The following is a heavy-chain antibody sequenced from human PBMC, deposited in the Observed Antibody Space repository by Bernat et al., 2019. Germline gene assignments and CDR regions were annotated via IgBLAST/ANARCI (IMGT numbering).Heavy chain of an antibody. CDR1: GFTFSSYW. D-gene: IGHD2-2*02. CDR3: ARIGNDCTSSSCYRFGVDY. J-gene: IGHJ4*02. CDR2: INSDGTTT. Sequence: EVQLVESGGGLVQPGGSLRLPCAASGFTFSSYWRHWVRQAPGKGLVWVSRINSDGTTTTYADSVKGRFTISRDNAKNTLYLQMNSLRAEDTAVYYCARIGNDCTSSSCYRFGVDYWGQGTLVTVSS. V-gene: IGHV3-74*01.